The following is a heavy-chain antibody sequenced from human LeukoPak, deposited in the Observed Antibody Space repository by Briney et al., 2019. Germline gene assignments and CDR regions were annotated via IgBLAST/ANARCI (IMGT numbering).Heavy chain of an antibody. CDR1: GFTSSSLW. Sequence: GGALRLSCVAPGFTSSSLWMHWVRQAPRKGHVCVSRIDYVGGSTIYAGSVKGGFTISRDNAKNTLYLHKYSLRAESTAMYYWATIAAADKEYWGQGTLVTVSS. J-gene: IGHJ4*02. CDR3: ATIAAADKEY. V-gene: IGHV3-74*01. D-gene: IGHD6-13*01. CDR2: IDYVGGST.